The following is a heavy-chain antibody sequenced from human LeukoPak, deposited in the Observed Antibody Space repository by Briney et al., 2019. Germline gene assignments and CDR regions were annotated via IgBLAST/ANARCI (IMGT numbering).Heavy chain of an antibody. D-gene: IGHD3-16*01. CDR3: TRGAGWLIDY. CDR1: DDSISDYY. V-gene: IGHV4-59*01. CDR2: FYNSGRS. J-gene: IGHJ4*02. Sequence: PSETLSLTCTVSDDSISDYYRGWIREPPGKGVEWIGYFYNSGRSTYNPSLKSRVTISADTSKNHFSLKLNSVTTADTAVYYCTRGAGWLIDYWGQGILVTVSS.